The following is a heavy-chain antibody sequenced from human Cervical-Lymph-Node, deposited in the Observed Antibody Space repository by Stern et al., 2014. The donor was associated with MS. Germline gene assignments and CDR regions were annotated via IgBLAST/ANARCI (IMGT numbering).Heavy chain of an antibody. CDR3: ARDGGAGWYDY. Sequence: VQLVESGGGVVQPGRSLRLSCAASGFTFSTYAMHWVRQSPGKGLEWVAVISNDGSNEYYVGSVNGRFTISRDNSQNTLYLEMNSLRAEDTAMYYCARDGGAGWYDYWGQGTLVTVSS. V-gene: IGHV3-30*04. D-gene: IGHD6-19*01. J-gene: IGHJ4*02. CDR1: GFTFSTYA. CDR2: ISNDGSNE.